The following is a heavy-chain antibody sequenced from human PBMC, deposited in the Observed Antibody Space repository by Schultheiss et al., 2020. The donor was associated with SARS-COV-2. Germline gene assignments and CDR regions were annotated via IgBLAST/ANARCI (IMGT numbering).Heavy chain of an antibody. CDR2: INHSGST. D-gene: IGHD5-18*01. Sequence: SETLSLTCAVYGGSFSGYYWSWIRQPPGKGLEWIGEINHSGSTNYNPSLKSRVTISIDTSNNQFSLKLTSVTAADTAVYYCARGVSGYSYGKADYWGQGTRVTVSS. CDR3: ARGVSGYSYGKADY. J-gene: IGHJ4*02. V-gene: IGHV4-34*01. CDR1: GGSFSGYY.